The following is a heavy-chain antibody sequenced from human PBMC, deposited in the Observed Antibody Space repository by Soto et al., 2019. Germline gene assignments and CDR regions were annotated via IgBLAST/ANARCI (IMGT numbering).Heavy chain of an antibody. CDR2: IKHDTSEA. D-gene: IGHD3-16*02. CDR1: GFKFSNYW. J-gene: IGHJ4*02. Sequence: GGSLRLSCAASGFKFSNYWMSWVRQAPGKGLEWVGNIKHDTSEAHYADSVKGRFTITRDNIKNFLFLQMNGLRADDTASYYCARDGLLFSGPYRPSRFDYWGRGPLVTVSS. CDR3: ARDGLLFSGPYRPSRFDY. V-gene: IGHV3-7*03.